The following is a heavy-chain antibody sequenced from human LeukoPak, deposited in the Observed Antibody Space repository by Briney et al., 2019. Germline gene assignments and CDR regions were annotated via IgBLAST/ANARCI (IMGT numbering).Heavy chain of an antibody. J-gene: IGHJ3*02. Sequence: PGGSLRLSCAASGFTFSSYEINWVLQAPGKGLEWISYISSSGSTIYYADSVKGRFTISRDNAKNSLYLQMNSLRAEDTAVYYCARDPYDSRSGSYGAFDIWGQGTMVTVSS. CDR2: ISSSGSTI. V-gene: IGHV3-48*03. CDR3: ARDPYDSRSGSYGAFDI. CDR1: GFTFSSYE. D-gene: IGHD3-22*01.